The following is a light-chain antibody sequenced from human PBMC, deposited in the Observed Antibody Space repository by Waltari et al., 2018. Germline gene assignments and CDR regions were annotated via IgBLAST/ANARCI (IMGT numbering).Light chain of an antibody. CDR3: SSYTSSGVV. CDR2: DVY. Sequence: QSALTPPASVSGSPGQATIISCTGTGSDVGGYDYVSWYQQYPGKAPRLIIYDVYNRPSGVSNRFSGSKSDNTASLTISGLQAEDESVYYCSSYTSSGVVFGGGTKLTVL. V-gene: IGLV2-14*01. CDR1: GSDVGGYDY. J-gene: IGLJ2*01.